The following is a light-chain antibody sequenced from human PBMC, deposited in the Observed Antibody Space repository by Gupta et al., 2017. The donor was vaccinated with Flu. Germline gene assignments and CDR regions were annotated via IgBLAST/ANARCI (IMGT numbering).Light chain of an antibody. J-gene: IGLJ3*02. CDR1: SSDIGAGYD. V-gene: IGLV1-40*01. CDR3: QSYDSRLTGSV. Sequence: QSALTQPPSVSGAPGQRLTISLTGSSSDIGAGYDVHWYQQVPGTAPKLLIYGNNNRPSGVPDRFSGSKSGTSASLAITGLQAEDEADYYCQSYDSRLTGSVFGGGTRVTVL. CDR2: GNN.